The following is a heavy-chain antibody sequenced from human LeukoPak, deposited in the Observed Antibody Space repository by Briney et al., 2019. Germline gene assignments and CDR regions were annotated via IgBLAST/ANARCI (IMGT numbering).Heavy chain of an antibody. CDR1: GFTFSSYA. Sequence: PGGSLRLSCAASGFTFSSYAMSWVRQAPGKGLEWVSAISASGGSIFYADSVKGRFTISRDNSQNTLYLQMNSLRAEDTALYYCAKGRGYSGYDFFDYWGQGTLVTVSS. J-gene: IGHJ4*02. CDR3: AKGRGYSGYDFFDY. CDR2: ISASGGSI. D-gene: IGHD5-12*01. V-gene: IGHV3-23*01.